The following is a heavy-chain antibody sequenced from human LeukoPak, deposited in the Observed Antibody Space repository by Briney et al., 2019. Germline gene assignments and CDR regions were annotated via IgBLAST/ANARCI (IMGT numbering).Heavy chain of an antibody. CDR2: MFYYGST. CDR3: ARGGVTSLLNWFDP. D-gene: IGHD3-10*01. V-gene: IGHV4-39*07. CDR1: GDSISSSNYF. J-gene: IGHJ5*02. Sequence: SETLSLTCTVSGDSISSSNYFWGWIRQPPGKGLEWIGSMFYYGSTYYNASLKSRVTISLDTSKKQFSLKLRSVTAADTAVYYCARGGVTSLLNWFDPWGQGILVTVSS.